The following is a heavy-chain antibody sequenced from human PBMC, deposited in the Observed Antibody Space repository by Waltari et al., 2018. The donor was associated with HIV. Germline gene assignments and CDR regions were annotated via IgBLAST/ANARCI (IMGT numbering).Heavy chain of an antibody. CDR1: GFTFADFG. Sequence: DVQLVESGGGVVRPGGSLRLACVACGFTFADFGMTWVRQAPGKGLEWVSTINWNGGRTNYADSVKGRFTISRDNAKNSLYLQMNSLRAEDTALYYCARDGLLPFDFWGQGTLITVSS. CDR2: INWNGGRT. J-gene: IGHJ4*02. D-gene: IGHD2-15*01. CDR3: ARDGLLPFDF. V-gene: IGHV3-20*04.